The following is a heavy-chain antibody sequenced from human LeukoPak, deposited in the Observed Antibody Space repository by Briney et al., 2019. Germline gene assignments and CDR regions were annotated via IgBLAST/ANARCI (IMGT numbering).Heavy chain of an antibody. D-gene: IGHD3-10*01. V-gene: IGHV5-51*01. CDR3: ASHGALLWFGDMAWFDP. CDR2: IYPGDSDT. J-gene: IGHJ5*02. CDR1: VYSFTSYW. Sequence: NRGESLNISSKCSVYSFTSYWIGWVRHMPGKGLEWMGIIYPGDSDTRYSPSSQGHVTISAHTTISTAYLQWSSLKASDTAMYYCASHGALLWFGDMAWFDPWGQGTLVTVSS.